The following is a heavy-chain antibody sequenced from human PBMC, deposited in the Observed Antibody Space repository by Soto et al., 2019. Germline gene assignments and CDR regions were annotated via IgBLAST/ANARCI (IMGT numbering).Heavy chain of an antibody. Sequence: QVQLQESGPGLVKPSETLSLTCTVSGGSVSSGSYYWSWIRQPPGKGLEWIGHLYYSGSTNYNPSLRSRVTISVDTSKNQFSLKLSSVTAADTAVYYCARVTVGARGGYFDYWGQGTLVTVSS. D-gene: IGHD4-17*01. V-gene: IGHV4-61*01. J-gene: IGHJ4*02. CDR1: GGSVSSGSYY. CDR3: ARVTVGARGGYFDY. CDR2: LYYSGST.